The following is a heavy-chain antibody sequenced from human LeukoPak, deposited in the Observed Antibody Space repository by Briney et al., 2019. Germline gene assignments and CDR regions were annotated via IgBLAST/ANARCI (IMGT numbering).Heavy chain of an antibody. J-gene: IGHJ4*02. CDR1: GFTFSSYA. V-gene: IGHV3-23*01. D-gene: IGHD5-24*01. CDR2: ISGSGGST. CDR3: AKVENGYNPQVYYFDY. Sequence: GGSLRLSCAASGFTFSSYAMSWVRQAPGKGLEWVSAISGSGGSTYYADSVKGRFTISRDNSKNTLYLQMNSLRAEDTAVYYCAKVENGYNPQVYYFDYWGQGTLVTVSS.